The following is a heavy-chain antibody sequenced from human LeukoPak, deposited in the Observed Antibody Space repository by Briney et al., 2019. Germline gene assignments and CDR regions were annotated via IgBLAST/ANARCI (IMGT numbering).Heavy chain of an antibody. Sequence: ASVKVSCKASGYTFNRYGISWVRQAPGQGLEWMGWISAYNGYTKNVQKFQGRVTITTDTSTSTAYMELRSLRSDDTAVYYCARGQPNRLLWFGESLSNINPLDYWGQGTLVTVSS. CDR2: ISAYNGYT. J-gene: IGHJ4*02. CDR1: GYTFNRYG. D-gene: IGHD3-10*01. V-gene: IGHV1-18*01. CDR3: ARGQPNRLLWFGESLSNINPLDY.